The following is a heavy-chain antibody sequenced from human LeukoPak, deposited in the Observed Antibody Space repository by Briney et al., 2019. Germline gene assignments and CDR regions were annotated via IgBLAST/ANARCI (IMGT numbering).Heavy chain of an antibody. V-gene: IGHV5-51*01. CDR2: IYPGDSDT. Sequence: GESLKISCKGSGYSFTSYWIGWVRQMPGKGLEWMGIIYPGDSDTRYSPSFQGQVTISADKSISTAYLQWSSLKASDTAMYYCASSLVPAAAGTYDYYFDYWGQGTLVTVSS. CDR3: ASSLVPAAAGTYDYYFDY. D-gene: IGHD6-13*01. CDR1: GYSFTSYW. J-gene: IGHJ4*02.